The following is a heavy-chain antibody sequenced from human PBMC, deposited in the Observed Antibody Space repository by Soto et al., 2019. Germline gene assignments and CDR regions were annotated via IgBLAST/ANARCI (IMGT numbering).Heavy chain of an antibody. CDR2: IKSRPDGGTA. V-gene: IGHV3-15*01. J-gene: IGHJ2*01. CDR1: GFIFNNAW. CDR3: TTAGPRDWYFNL. Sequence: EVHLVESGGGLVEPGGSLRLSCAASGFIFNNAWMTWVRQAPGKGLEWVAHIKSRPDGGTADYAASVKGRFTISRDDSRYTLYLQMNSLRIGDTAVYYCTTAGPRDWYFNLWGRGTLVTVSS.